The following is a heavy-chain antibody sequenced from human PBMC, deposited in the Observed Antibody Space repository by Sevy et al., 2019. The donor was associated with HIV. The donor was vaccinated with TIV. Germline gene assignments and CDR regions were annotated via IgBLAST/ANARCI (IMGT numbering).Heavy chain of an antibody. D-gene: IGHD6-6*01. CDR3: AKAGSIAARSNWFDP. Sequence: GGSLRLSCAASGFTFSSYAMSWVRQAPGKGLEWVSAISGSGGSTYYADSVKGRFTISRDNSKNTLYLQMNGLRAEDTAVYYGAKAGSIAARSNWFDPWGQGTLVTVSS. CDR2: ISGSGGST. V-gene: IGHV3-23*01. J-gene: IGHJ5*02. CDR1: GFTFSSYA.